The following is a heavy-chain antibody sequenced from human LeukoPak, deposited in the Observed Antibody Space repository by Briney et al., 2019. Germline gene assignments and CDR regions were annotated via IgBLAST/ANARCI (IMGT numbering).Heavy chain of an antibody. J-gene: IGHJ5*02. CDR1: GFTFSSYG. D-gene: IGHD6-13*01. CDR2: ISYDGSNK. V-gene: IGHV3-30*18. Sequence: QAGGSLRLSCAASGFTFSSYGMHWVRQAPGKGLEWVAVISYDGSNKYYADSVKGRFTISRDNSKNTLYLQMNSLRAEDTVVYYCAKSIISSWWYNWFDPWGQGTLVTVSS. CDR3: AKSIISSWWYNWFDP.